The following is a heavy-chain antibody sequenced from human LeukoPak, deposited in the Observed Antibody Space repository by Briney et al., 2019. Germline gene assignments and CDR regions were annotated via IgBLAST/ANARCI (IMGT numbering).Heavy chain of an antibody. CDR3: GKSRGGGRGAFDY. D-gene: IGHD3-16*01. CDR1: GFPLDDYA. V-gene: IGHV3-9*01. J-gene: IGHJ4*02. CDR2: IRWNSGRL. Sequence: GGSLRLSCAASGFPLDDYAMHWVRQAPGKGREWVSGIRWNSGRLGYADSVKGQFASSRDNDKNPLYLQMNGRRAEDRALYYGGKSRGGGRGAFDYWGEGTLVSVPS.